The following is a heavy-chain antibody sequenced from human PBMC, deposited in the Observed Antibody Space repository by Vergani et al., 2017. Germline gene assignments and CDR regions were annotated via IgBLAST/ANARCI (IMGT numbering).Heavy chain of an antibody. D-gene: IGHD2-15*01. CDR1: GFTFTSHA. J-gene: IGHJ4*02. CDR3: AKLTEDCSGGTCFLGDFDF. Sequence: EVQLLESGGGLVQPGGSLRLSCAASGFTFTSHAMNWVRQAPGKGLEWVSGIPGSGSGPYYADSVKGRFTISRDNSKNTLFLQMDRLRVDDTAVYYCAKLTEDCSGGTCFLGDFDFWGQGTLVSVSS. CDR2: IPGSGSGP. V-gene: IGHV3-23*01.